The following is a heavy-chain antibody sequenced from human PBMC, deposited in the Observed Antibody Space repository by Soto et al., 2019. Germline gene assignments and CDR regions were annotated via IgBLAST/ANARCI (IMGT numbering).Heavy chain of an antibody. V-gene: IGHV4-59*12. Sequence: ETLSLTCNVSGTSTTAYYWTWIRQPPGKALEWIGYISYRGSAKYNPSLKGRVAISLDTSRNQFSLKLTPVTASDTAIYFCARDPELHGLDYWGQGTMVTVYS. CDR2: ISYRGSA. D-gene: IGHD2-21*01. J-gene: IGHJ4*02. CDR1: GTSTTAYY. CDR3: ARDPELHGLDY.